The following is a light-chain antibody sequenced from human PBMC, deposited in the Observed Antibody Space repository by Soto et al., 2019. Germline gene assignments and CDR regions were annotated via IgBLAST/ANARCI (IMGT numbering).Light chain of an antibody. CDR2: DVS. CDR3: SSYTGSGTDV. J-gene: IGLJ1*01. V-gene: IGLV2-14*01. CDR1: SSDVGGYNY. Sequence: QSVLTQPASVSGSPGQSITISCTGTSSDVGGYNYVSWYQQYPGKAPKLMIFDVSNRPSGVSDRFSGSKSGDTASLTISGLQAEDEADYYCSSYTGSGTDVFGTGTKVTV.